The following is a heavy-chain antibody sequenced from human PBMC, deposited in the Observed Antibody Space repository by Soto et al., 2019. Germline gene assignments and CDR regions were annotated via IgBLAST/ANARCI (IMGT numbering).Heavy chain of an antibody. V-gene: IGHV3-20*04. Sequence: EVQLVESGGGVVRPGESLRLSCAASGFTFDDYGMSWVRQAPGKGLEWVSGINWNGGSTGYADSVKGRFTISRDNAKNSLYRQMNSLRGEDTALYYCARAKTLGATTPFDYWGQGTLVTVSS. CDR2: INWNGGST. D-gene: IGHD1-26*01. CDR3: ARAKTLGATTPFDY. CDR1: GFTFDDYG. J-gene: IGHJ4*02.